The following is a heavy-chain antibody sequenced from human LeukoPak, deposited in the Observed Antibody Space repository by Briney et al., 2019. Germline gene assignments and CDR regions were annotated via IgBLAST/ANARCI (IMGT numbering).Heavy chain of an antibody. V-gene: IGHV4-59*01. J-gene: IGHJ4*02. CDR1: GGSTSSDH. D-gene: IGHD6-13*01. CDR2: IYYSGSM. CDR3: VVFIAGGGRPGY. Sequence: SETLSHTCTVSGGSTSSDHWSWIRQPPGKGLEWIGHIYYSGSMKYNPTLKSRVTISVDTSNNQFSLKLTTVTAADTAVYYCVVFIAGGGRPGYWGQGTLVTVSS.